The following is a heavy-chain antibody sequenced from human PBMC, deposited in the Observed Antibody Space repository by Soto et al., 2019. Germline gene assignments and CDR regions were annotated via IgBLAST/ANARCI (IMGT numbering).Heavy chain of an antibody. CDR3: ARQDGSALYYFDY. J-gene: IGHJ4*02. V-gene: IGHV5-51*01. D-gene: IGHD6-19*01. CDR2: IYPGDSDT. CDR1: GYTFTSYW. Sequence: PGESLKISCKGSGYTFTSYWIAWVRQMPGKGLEWMGIIYPGDSDTRYSPSFQGQVSISADKSISTAYLQWSSLKASDTAMYYCARQDGSALYYFDYWGQGTLVTVSS.